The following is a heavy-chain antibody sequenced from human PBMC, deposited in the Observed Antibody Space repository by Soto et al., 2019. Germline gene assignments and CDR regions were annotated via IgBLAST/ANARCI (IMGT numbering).Heavy chain of an antibody. V-gene: IGHV1-8*01. J-gene: IGHJ3*02. CDR3: ARLSYYYGSGSPSFFDI. D-gene: IGHD3-10*01. CDR1: GYTFTSYD. Sequence: GASVKASCKASGYTFTSYDINWPRQAKGKGLEWMGGMNPNSGTTGYAQKFQGRVTMTRNTSISTAYMELSSLRSEDTAVYYCARLSYYYGSGSPSFFDIWGKGTMVTVSS. CDR2: MNPNSGTT.